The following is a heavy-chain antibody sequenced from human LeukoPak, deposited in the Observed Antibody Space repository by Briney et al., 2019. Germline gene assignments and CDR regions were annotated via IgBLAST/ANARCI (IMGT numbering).Heavy chain of an antibody. D-gene: IGHD2-21*02. J-gene: IGHJ4*02. V-gene: IGHV1-2*02. CDR3: ARPPTYCGGDCYFFHY. Sequence: ASVKVSCKASGYTFTGYYIHWVRQAPGQGLEWMGWINPNSGGTNYAQKFQGRVTMTRDTSISTAYMELSRLRSDDTAVYYCARPPTYCGGDCYFFHYWGQGTLVTVSS. CDR2: INPNSGGT. CDR1: GYTFTGYY.